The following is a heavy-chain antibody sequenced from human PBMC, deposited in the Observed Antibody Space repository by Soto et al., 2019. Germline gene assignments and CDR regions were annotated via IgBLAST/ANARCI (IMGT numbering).Heavy chain of an antibody. Sequence: QITLKESGPTLVKPTETLTLTCIFSGFSLSRSGVGVGWIRQPPGKALQWLAIIYWDDDKRYSPSLESRLTITKDTSKNQVVLTMTNMDPVDTATYYCAHGYNYASGSTGAYDYWGQGTLVTVSS. D-gene: IGHD3-10*01. CDR2: IYWDDDK. CDR3: AHGYNYASGSTGAYDY. CDR1: GFSLSRSGVG. V-gene: IGHV2-5*02. J-gene: IGHJ4*02.